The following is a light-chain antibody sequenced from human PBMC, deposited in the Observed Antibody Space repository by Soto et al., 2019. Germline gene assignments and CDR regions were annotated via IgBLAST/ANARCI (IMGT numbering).Light chain of an antibody. CDR2: ATS. V-gene: IGKV3-20*01. Sequence: EIVLTQSPATLSVYPGEEAILSCRASQSVPSDSLAWYQHKPGQAPRLLIYATSKKVTGVPARFGGSGTGTDFTLSVNTVQPEDFAVYYCQHYDIATRTFGPGTKLEVK. J-gene: IGKJ1*01. CDR3: QHYDIATRT. CDR1: QSVPSDS.